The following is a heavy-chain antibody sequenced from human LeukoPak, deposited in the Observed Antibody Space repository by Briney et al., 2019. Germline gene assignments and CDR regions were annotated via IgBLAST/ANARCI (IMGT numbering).Heavy chain of an antibody. CDR3: ASSPHSLGNFDI. CDR2: IYTDVSST. CDR1: GFTFSSSW. D-gene: IGHD3-16*01. J-gene: IGHJ3*02. V-gene: IGHV3-74*01. Sequence: PGGSLRLSCAASGFTFSSSWMHWVRQAPGKGLVWVSRIYTDVSSTNYADSVKGRFTISRDTATSTLYLQMNSLRAQDTAVYYCASSPHSLGNFDIWGQGTMVTVSS.